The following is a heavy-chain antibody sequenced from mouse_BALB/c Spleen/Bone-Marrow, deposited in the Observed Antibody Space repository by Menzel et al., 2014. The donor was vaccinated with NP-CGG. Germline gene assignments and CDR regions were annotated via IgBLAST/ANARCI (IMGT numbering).Heavy chain of an antibody. CDR3: ASTGYFFDY. J-gene: IGHJ2*01. V-gene: IGHV5-9-1*01. CDR2: ISSGGNYT. Sequence: EVKVEESGGGLVKPGGSLKLSCAASGFTFSSYAMSWVRQTPEKRLEWVATISSGGNYTYYPDSVKGRFTISRDNAKNTPYLQMSSLRSEDTAMYYCASTGYFFDYWGQGTTLTVSS. D-gene: IGHD4-1*01. CDR1: GFTFSSYA.